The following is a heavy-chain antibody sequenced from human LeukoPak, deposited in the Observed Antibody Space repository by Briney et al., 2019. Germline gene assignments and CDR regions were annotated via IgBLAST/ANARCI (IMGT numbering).Heavy chain of an antibody. J-gene: IGHJ3*02. V-gene: IGHV1-8*03. CDR1: GYTFTNYD. CDR2: MNPNSGNT. Sequence: ASVKVSCKASGYTFTNYDINWVRQATGQGLEWMGWMNPNSGNTGYAQKFQGRVTITRNTSISTACMELSSLRSEDTAVYYCARVYRYNWKREDYDAFDIWGQGTMVTVSS. CDR3: ARVYRYNWKREDYDAFDI. D-gene: IGHD1-20*01.